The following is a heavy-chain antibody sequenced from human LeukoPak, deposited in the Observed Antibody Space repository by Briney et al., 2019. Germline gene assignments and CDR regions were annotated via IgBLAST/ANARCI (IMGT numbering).Heavy chain of an antibody. CDR3: LLIILGGSSQH. CDR1: KFTFSNYG. CDR2: IKNDGKIT. D-gene: IGHD3-3*01. V-gene: IGHV3-74*01. Sequence: PGGSLRLPCTASKFTFSNYGMQWVRQAPGKGLVWVSRIKNDGKITTYADSVKGRFTTSRDNAKNTFYLQMNSLRVEDTAVYYCLLIILGGSSQHWGQGTLVTVSS. J-gene: IGHJ1*01.